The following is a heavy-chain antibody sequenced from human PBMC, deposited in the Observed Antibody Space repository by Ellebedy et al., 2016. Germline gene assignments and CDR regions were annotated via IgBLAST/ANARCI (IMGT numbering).Heavy chain of an antibody. CDR2: INISGGST. CDR3: ANPEIG. J-gene: IGHJ4*02. Sequence: GGSLRLSCAASGFTFSNYAMSWVRQAPGKGLEWVSVINISGGSTYSADSVKGRFTISRDNSKSTMYLQMNSLRAEDTAVYYCANPEIGWGQGTLVTVSS. V-gene: IGHV3-23*01. CDR1: GFTFSNYA. D-gene: IGHD2-21*01.